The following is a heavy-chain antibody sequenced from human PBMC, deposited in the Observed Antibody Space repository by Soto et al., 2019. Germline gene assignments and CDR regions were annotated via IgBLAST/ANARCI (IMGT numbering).Heavy chain of an antibody. J-gene: IGHJ4*02. CDR1: VFSLSTNGVG. D-gene: IGHD3-16*01. Sequence: SGPTLVNPTQTLTLTCTFSVFSLSTNGVGVGWIRQPPGKALEWLALIYWDDDKRYSPSLKGRVTITKDTSKNQVVLTMTNMDPVDTATYYCAHSRSGLGGANFDYWGQGTLVTVSS. CDR2: IYWDDDK. V-gene: IGHV2-5*02. CDR3: AHSRSGLGGANFDY.